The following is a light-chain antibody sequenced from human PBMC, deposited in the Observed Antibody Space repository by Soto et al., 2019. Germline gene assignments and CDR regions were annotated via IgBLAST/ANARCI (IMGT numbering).Light chain of an antibody. CDR2: GAS. V-gene: IGKV3-20*01. CDR1: QSVSSSY. J-gene: IGKJ5*01. CDR3: QQYGSSPLT. Sequence: EIVLTQSPGTLSLSPGERATLSCRASQSVSSSYLAWYQQKPGQAPRLLIYGASSRATGIPDRFSGSGSGTDFTLTISRLEPEDFAVYYCQQYGSSPLTFGQGTRLAIK.